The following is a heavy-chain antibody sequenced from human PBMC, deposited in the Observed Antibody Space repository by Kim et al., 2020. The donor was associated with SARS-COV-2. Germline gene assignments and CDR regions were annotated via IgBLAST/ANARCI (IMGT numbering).Heavy chain of an antibody. J-gene: IGHJ4*02. CDR1: GGSISSRSYY. CDR2: IYYSGSK. Sequence: SETLSLTCTVSGGSISSRSYYWGWIRQPPGKGLEWIGSIYYSGSKYYNPSVKSRVTISVDTSKNQFSLKLSSVTAADTALYYCARGGGYDSPYYFDYWGQGTLVTVSS. CDR3: ARGGGYDSPYYFDY. V-gene: IGHV4-39*07. D-gene: IGHD5-12*01.